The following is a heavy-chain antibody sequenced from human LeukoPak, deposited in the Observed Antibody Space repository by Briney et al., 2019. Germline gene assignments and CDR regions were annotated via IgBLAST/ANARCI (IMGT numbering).Heavy chain of an antibody. Sequence: GGSLRLSCEASGFTVSSNHMTWVRQAPGKGLEWVSIIYSGGSIDYTDSVKGRFTISRDYSKNTLYLQMNTLRAEDAAVYYCARPNPAFGYWGQGTLVTVSS. CDR1: GFTVSSNH. J-gene: IGHJ4*02. CDR2: IYSGGSI. D-gene: IGHD1-14*01. CDR3: ARPNPAFGY. V-gene: IGHV3-66*04.